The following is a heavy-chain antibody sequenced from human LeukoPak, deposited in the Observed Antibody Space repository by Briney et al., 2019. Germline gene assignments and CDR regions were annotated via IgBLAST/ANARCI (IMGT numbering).Heavy chain of an antibody. D-gene: IGHD3-22*01. V-gene: IGHV4-59*01. J-gene: IGHJ4*02. CDR2: IYYSGST. Sequence: SETLSLTCTVSGGSISSYYWSWIRQPPGKGLEWIGYIYYSGSTNYNPSLKSRVTISVDTSKNQFSLKLSSVTAADTAVYYCARGEFYYDSSGLSLGRYYFDYWGQGTLVTVSS. CDR3: ARGEFYYDSSGLSLGRYYFDY. CDR1: GGSISSYY.